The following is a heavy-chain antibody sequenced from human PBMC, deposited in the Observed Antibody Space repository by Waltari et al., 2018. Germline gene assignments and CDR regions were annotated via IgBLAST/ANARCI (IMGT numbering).Heavy chain of an antibody. CDR1: GFTFSSYA. CDR3: ANSQGPWFLTGYYGPQAFDI. V-gene: IGHV3-23*01. Sequence: EVQLLESGGGLVQPGGSLRLSCAACGFTFSSYAMTWVRQAPGKGREWVSAISGAGGSTYYADSVKGRFTISRDNSKNTLYLQMNSLRAEDTAVYYCANSQGPWFLTGYYGPQAFDIWGQGTMVTVSS. D-gene: IGHD3-9*01. J-gene: IGHJ3*02. CDR2: ISGAGGST.